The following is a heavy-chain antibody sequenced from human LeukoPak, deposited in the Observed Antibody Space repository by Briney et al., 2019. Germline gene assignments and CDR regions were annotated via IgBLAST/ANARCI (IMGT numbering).Heavy chain of an antibody. CDR3: ARRRPDYGGKRAFDI. Sequence: PSETLSLTCTVSGYSISSGYYWGWIRQPPGKGLEWIGEINHSGSTNYNPSLKSRVTISVDTSKNQFSLKLSSVTAADTAVYYCARRRPDYGGKRAFDIWGQGTMVTVSS. D-gene: IGHD4-23*01. J-gene: IGHJ3*02. CDR2: INHSGST. V-gene: IGHV4-38-2*02. CDR1: GYSISSGYY.